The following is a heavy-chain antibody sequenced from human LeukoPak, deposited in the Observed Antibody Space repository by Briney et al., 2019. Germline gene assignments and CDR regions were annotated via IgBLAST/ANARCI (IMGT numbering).Heavy chain of an antibody. CDR1: GGSISSSSYY. CDR3: ARHLVDYYDSSGYYFGY. D-gene: IGHD3-22*01. V-gene: IGHV4-39*01. J-gene: IGHJ4*02. Sequence: PSETLSLTCTVSGGSISSSSYYWGWIRQPPGKGLEWIGSIYYSGSTYYNPSLKSRVTISVDTSKNQFSLKLSSVTAADTAVYYCARHLVDYYDSSGYYFGYWGQGTLVTVSP. CDR2: IYYSGST.